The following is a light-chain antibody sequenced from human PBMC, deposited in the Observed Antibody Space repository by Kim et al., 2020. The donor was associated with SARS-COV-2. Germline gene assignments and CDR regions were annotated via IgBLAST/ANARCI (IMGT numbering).Light chain of an antibody. CDR2: EVS. Sequence: QSALTQPASESGSPGQSITISCPGTSSDVGGYNYVSWYQQHPGKAPKLMIYEVSNRPSGVSNRFSGSKSGNTASLTISGLQAEDEVDYYCSSYTTSSTWVFGGGTQLTVL. J-gene: IGLJ3*02. CDR3: SSYTTSSTWV. CDR1: SSDVGGYNY. V-gene: IGLV2-14*01.